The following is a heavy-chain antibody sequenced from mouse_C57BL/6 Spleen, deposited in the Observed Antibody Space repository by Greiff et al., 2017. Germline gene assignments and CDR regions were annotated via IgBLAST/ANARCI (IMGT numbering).Heavy chain of an antibody. CDR2: IYPRSGNT. Sequence: VQLQESGAELARPGASVKLSCKASGYTFTSYGISWVKRRTGQGLEWIGEIYPRSGNTYYNEKFKGKATLTADKSSSTAYMELRRLTCEDSAVYFCARYDYGSSYVSNWYFNVWGTGTTVTVSS. D-gene: IGHD1-1*01. J-gene: IGHJ1*03. CDR1: GYTFTSYG. CDR3: ARYDYGSSYVSNWYFNV. V-gene: IGHV1-81*01.